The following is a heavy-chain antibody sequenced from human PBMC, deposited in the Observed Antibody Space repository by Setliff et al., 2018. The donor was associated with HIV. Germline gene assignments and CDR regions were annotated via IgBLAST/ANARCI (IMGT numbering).Heavy chain of an antibody. J-gene: IGHJ4*02. Sequence: GGSLRLSCAASGFTVINNYISWVRQAPGKGLEWGSVTYSGGSTYYADSAKGRFTISRDNSKNTLYLQMNSLRPEDTAVYYCAVPQFLEWLPPHYWGQGTLVTVSS. CDR3: AVPQFLEWLPPHY. CDR2: TYSGGST. V-gene: IGHV3-53*01. CDR1: GFTVINNY. D-gene: IGHD3-3*01.